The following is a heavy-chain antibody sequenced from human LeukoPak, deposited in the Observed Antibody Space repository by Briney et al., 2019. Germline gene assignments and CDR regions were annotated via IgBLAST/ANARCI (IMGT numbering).Heavy chain of an antibody. CDR3: AREFDS. CDR1: GGSISSGDYY. CDR2: ISASGRS. V-gene: IGHV4-61*02. J-gene: IGHJ4*02. Sequence: SQTLSLTCTVSGGSISSGDYYWSWIRQPAGKGLGWIGRISASGRSNYNPSPKSRLTISIDTSKNQFSLMLSSVTATDTAVYYCAREFDSWGQGTLVTVSS.